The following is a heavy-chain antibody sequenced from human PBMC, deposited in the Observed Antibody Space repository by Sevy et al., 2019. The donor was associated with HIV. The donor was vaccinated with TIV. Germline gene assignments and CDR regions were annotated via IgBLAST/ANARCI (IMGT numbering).Heavy chain of an antibody. D-gene: IGHD3-3*01. CDR3: ARDSSTGITDHGVVTYGMDV. Sequence: SETLSLTCAVSGGSISSDYWTWIRQPPGKVLEWIGYVNYRGSTNYNPSLKSRLTMSVDISKNQFSLKLTSVTAADTPVCYCARDSSTGITDHGVVTYGMDVWGQGTTVTVSS. J-gene: IGHJ6*02. V-gene: IGHV4-59*01. CDR2: VNYRGST. CDR1: GGSISSDY.